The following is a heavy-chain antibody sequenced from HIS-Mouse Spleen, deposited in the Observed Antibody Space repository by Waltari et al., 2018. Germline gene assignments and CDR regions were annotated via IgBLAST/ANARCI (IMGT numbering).Heavy chain of an antibody. J-gene: IGHJ4*02. CDR3: ARAGTLHIVATTFDY. D-gene: IGHD5-12*01. CDR2: ISYDGSNK. V-gene: IGHV3-30*03. CDR1: GFNFSSYG. Sequence: QVQLVESGGGVVQPGRSLRLSCAASGFNFSSYGLHWVRQAPGKGLGWVAVISYDGSNKYYADSVKGRFTISRDNSKNTLYLQMNSLRAEDTAVYYCARAGTLHIVATTFDYWGQGTLVTVSS.